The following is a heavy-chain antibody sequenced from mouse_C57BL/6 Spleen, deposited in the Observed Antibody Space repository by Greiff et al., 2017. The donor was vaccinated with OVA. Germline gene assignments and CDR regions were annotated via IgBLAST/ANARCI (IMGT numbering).Heavy chain of an antibody. CDR1: GFSLTSYG. V-gene: IGHV2-2*01. Sequence: VQRVESGPGLVQPSQSLSITCTVSGFSLTSYGVHWVRQSPGKGLEWLGVIWSGGSTDYNAAFISRLSISKDNSKSQVFFKMNSLQADDTAIYYCAMYGSSQYYYAMDYWGQGTSVTVSS. CDR3: AMYGSSQYYYAMDY. J-gene: IGHJ4*01. CDR2: IWSGGST. D-gene: IGHD1-1*01.